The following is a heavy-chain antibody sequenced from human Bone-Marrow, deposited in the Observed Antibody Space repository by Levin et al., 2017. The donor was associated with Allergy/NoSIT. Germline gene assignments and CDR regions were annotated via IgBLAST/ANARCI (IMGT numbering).Heavy chain of an antibody. CDR1: GFTFSSYW. Sequence: GESLKISCAASGFTFSSYWMSWVRQAPGKGLEWVANIKQDGSEKYYVDSVKGRFTISRDNAKNSLYLQMNSLRAEDTAVYYCARVMITFGGVIDLPDYWGQGTLVTVSS. CDR3: ARVMITFGGVIDLPDY. V-gene: IGHV3-7*01. J-gene: IGHJ4*02. D-gene: IGHD3-16*02. CDR2: IKQDGSEK.